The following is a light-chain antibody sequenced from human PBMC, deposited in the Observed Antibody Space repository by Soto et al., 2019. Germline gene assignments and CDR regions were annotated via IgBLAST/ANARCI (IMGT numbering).Light chain of an antibody. CDR3: MRALQTPRT. CDR1: QSLLHSNGYNY. V-gene: IGKV2-28*01. Sequence: DIVMTQSPLSLPVTPGEPASISCRSSQSLLHSNGYNYLDWYLQKPGQSPQLLSYLGSSRASGVPDRFSGCGSGIDFTLKISRVEAEAVGVYYCMRALQTPRTFGQGTKVEIK. J-gene: IGKJ1*01. CDR2: LGS.